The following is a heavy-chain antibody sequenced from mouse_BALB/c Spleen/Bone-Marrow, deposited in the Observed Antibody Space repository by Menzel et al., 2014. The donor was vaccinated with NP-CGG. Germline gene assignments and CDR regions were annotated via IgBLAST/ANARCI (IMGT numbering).Heavy chain of an antibody. J-gene: IGHJ3*01. CDR2: IYPGSGNT. V-gene: IGHV1-77*01. CDR3: AREGDPGAWFAY. Sequence: VQLQQSGAELARPGASVKLSCKASGYTFTDYYINWVKQRTGQGLEWIGEIYPGSGNTYYNEKFKGKATLTADKSSSTAYMQLSSLTSEDSAVYFCAREGDPGAWFAYWGQGTLVTVSA. D-gene: IGHD3-3*01. CDR1: GYTFTDYY.